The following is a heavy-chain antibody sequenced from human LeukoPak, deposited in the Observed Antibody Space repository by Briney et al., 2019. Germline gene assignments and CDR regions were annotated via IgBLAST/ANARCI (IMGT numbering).Heavy chain of an antibody. CDR3: ARVLGSGTHGDNWFDP. CDR2: IYYSGST. CDR1: AGSISSYY. J-gene: IGHJ5*02. Sequence: SETLSLTCTVSAGSISSYYWSWIRQPPGKGQEWIGYIYYSGSTNYNPSLKSRVTISVDTSKNQFSLKLSSVTAADTAVYYCARVLGSGTHGDNWFDPWGQGTLVTVSS. V-gene: IGHV4-59*01. D-gene: IGHD3-10*01.